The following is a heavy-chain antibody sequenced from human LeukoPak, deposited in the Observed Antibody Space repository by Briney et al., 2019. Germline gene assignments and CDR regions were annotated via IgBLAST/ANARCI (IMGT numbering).Heavy chain of an antibody. V-gene: IGHV3-15*01. CDR1: GFTFSNAW. D-gene: IGHD3-22*01. CDR3: TTAIDYYDSSGYYYYFDY. Sequence: GGSLRLSCAASGFTFSNAWMSWVRQAPGKGLEWVGRIKSKTDGGTTDYAAPVKGRFTISRDDSKNTLYLQMNSLKTVDTAVYYCTTAIDYYDSSGYYYYFDYWGQGTLVTVSS. CDR2: IKSKTDGGTT. J-gene: IGHJ4*02.